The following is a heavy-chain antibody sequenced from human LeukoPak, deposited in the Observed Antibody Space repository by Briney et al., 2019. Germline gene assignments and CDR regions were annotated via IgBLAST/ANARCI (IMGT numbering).Heavy chain of an antibody. CDR1: GGSISSYY. Sequence: SETLSLTCTLPGGSISSYYWSWIRQPPGKELEWIGRIYTSGSTNYNPSLKSRVTMSVDTSKNQFSLKLSSVTAADTAVYYCARDLYYYGSGRLFDYWGQGTLVTVSS. V-gene: IGHV4-4*07. CDR2: IYTSGST. J-gene: IGHJ4*02. CDR3: ARDLYYYGSGRLFDY. D-gene: IGHD3-10*01.